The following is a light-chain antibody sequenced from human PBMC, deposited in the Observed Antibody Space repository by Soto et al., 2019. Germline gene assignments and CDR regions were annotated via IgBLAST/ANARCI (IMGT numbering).Light chain of an antibody. V-gene: IGLV1-44*01. CDR3: AAWDDSLSALV. CDR2: SNN. CDR1: SSNIADNT. J-gene: IGLJ1*01. Sequence: QSVLTQPPSMSGTPGQRVTISCSGSSSNIADNTLNWYQQLPGTAPKLLIYSNNQRPSGVPDRFSGSKSGTSAFLAISGLRSEDEADYYCAAWDDSLSALVFGTGTKLTVL.